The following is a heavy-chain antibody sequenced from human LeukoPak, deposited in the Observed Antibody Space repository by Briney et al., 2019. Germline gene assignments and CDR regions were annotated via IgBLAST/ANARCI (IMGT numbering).Heavy chain of an antibody. CDR1: GYTFTSYY. CDR3: ASWKGARIDY. D-gene: IGHD1-1*01. Sequence: ASVKVSCKASGYTFTSYYMHWVRQAPGQGLEWMGIINPSGGSTSYAQKFQGRVTMTRNTSISTAYMELSSLRSEDTAVYYCASWKGARIDYWGQGTLVTVSS. J-gene: IGHJ4*02. V-gene: IGHV1-46*01. CDR2: INPSGGST.